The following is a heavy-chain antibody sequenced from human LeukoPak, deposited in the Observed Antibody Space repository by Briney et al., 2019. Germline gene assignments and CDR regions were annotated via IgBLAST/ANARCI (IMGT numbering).Heavy chain of an antibody. Sequence: GASVKVSCKVSGYTVTELSMHWVRQAPGQGLEWMGGIIPIFGTANYAQKFQGRVTITADKSTSTAYMELSSLRSEDTAVYYCARQRGGYPNWGQGTLVTVSS. D-gene: IGHD1-26*01. J-gene: IGHJ4*02. CDR3: ARQRGGYPN. CDR2: IIPIFGTA. V-gene: IGHV1-69*06. CDR1: GYTVTELS.